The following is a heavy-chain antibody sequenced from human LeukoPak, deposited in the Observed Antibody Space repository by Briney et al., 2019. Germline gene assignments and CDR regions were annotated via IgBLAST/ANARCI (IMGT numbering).Heavy chain of an antibody. J-gene: IGHJ4*02. V-gene: IGHV1-18*01. CDR1: GYTFTSYG. D-gene: IGHD6-19*01. CDR2: ISAYNGNT. Sequence: ASVKVSCKASGYTFTSYGISWVRQAPGQGLEWMGWISAYNGNTNYAQKLQGRVTMTTDTSTSTAYMELRSLRSDDTAVYYCARDKGSDRSPMYYFDYWGQGTLVTVSS. CDR3: ARDKGSDRSPMYYFDY.